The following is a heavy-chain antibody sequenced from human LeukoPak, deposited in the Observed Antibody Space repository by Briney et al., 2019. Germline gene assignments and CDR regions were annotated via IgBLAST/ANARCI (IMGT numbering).Heavy chain of an antibody. Sequence: SVKVSCKASGGTFSSYAISWVRQAPGQGLEWMGRIIPILGIANYAQKFQGRVTMTEDTSTDTAYMELGSLRSEDTAVYYCATIVVPATRDAFDIWGQGTMVTVSS. CDR3: ATIVVPATRDAFDI. CDR1: GGTFSSYA. D-gene: IGHD2-2*01. V-gene: IGHV1-69*04. CDR2: IIPILGIA. J-gene: IGHJ3*02.